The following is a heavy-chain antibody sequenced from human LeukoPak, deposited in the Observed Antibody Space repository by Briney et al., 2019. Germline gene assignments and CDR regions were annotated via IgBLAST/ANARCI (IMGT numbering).Heavy chain of an antibody. D-gene: IGHD6-13*01. J-gene: IGHJ4*02. CDR1: GFTFSSYA. V-gene: IGHV3-30-3*01. Sequence: PGRSLRLSCAASGFTFSSYAMHWVRQAPGKGLEWVAVISYDGSNKYYADSVKGRFTISRDNSKNTLYLQMNSLRAEDTAVYYCASPIERVAAAGRGGSRETDYWGQGTLVTVSS. CDR3: ASPIERVAAAGRGGSRETDY. CDR2: ISYDGSNK.